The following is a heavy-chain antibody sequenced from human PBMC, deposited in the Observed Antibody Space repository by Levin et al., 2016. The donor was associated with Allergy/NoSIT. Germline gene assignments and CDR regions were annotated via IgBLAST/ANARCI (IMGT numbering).Heavy chain of an antibody. V-gene: IGHV4-4*02. CDR2: IYHSGST. J-gene: IGHJ5*02. Sequence: WIRQPPGKGLEWIGEIYHSGSTNYNPSLKSRVTISVDKSKNQFSLKLSSVTAADTAVYYCARGHYGDYEMVFAEYWFDPWGQGTLVTVSS. CDR3: ARGHYGDYEMVFAEYWFDP. D-gene: IGHD4-17*01.